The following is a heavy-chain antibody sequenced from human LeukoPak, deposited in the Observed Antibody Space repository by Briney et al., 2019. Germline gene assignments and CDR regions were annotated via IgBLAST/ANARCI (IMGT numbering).Heavy chain of an antibody. CDR3: ARDNVVTDYYGMDV. J-gene: IGHJ6*02. CDR2: IIPILGIA. V-gene: IGHV1-69*04. Sequence: PVKVSCKASGGTFSSYAISWVRQAPGQGLEWMGRIIPILGIANYAQKFQGRVTITADKSTSTAYMELSSLRSEDTAVYYCARDNVVTDYYGMDVWGQGTTVTVSS. D-gene: IGHD2-21*02. CDR1: GGTFSSYA.